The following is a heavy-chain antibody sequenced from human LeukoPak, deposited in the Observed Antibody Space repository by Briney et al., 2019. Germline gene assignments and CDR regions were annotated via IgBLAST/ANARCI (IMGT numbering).Heavy chain of an antibody. Sequence: PGGSLRLSCTASGFTFDDYAIHWVRQAPGKGLEWVSLISGDGDTTYYAESVKGRFTISRGKYKNSLYLQMNSLKTEDTALYYCAKAVGIQATGNSLFDSWGQGTLVTVSS. V-gene: IGHV3-43*02. D-gene: IGHD1-1*01. J-gene: IGHJ4*02. CDR2: ISGDGDTT. CDR1: GFTFDDYA. CDR3: AKAVGIQATGNSLFDS.